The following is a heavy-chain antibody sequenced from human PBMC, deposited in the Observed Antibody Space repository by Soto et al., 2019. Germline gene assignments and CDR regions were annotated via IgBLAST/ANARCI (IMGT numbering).Heavy chain of an antibody. CDR2: INHSGST. CDR1: GGSFSDYY. J-gene: IGHJ5*02. Sequence: SETLSLTCAVYGGSFSDYYWTWIRQPPGKGLEWIGEINHSGSTNYNPSLKSRVTISVATSTNQFSLRLNSVTAADTAIYYCARNSRRTGRYNWFDPWGQGKLVTVSS. CDR3: ARNSRRTGRYNWFDP. V-gene: IGHV4-34*01.